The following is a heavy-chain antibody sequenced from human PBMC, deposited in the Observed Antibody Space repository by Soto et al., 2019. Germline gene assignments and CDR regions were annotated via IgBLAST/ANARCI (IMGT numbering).Heavy chain of an antibody. Sequence: EVQVVESRGGLIQPGGSLRLSCEVSGFSVTANYMSWVRQAPEKGLEWVSVIYSGGSTYYVDSVKGRFSISRDISKNTLYLQMNSLRAEDTAVYYCHGYGYWGQGTLVTVSS. CDR1: GFSVTANY. V-gene: IGHV3-53*01. J-gene: IGHJ4*02. CDR2: IYSGGST. D-gene: IGHD5-12*01. CDR3: HGYGY.